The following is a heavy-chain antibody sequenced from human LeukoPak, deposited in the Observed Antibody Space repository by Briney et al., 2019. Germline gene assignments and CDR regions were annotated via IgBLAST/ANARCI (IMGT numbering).Heavy chain of an antibody. D-gene: IGHD4-17*01. CDR3: ARGRAGGNRLRKKYYFDY. J-gene: IGHJ4*02. Sequence: GASVKVSCKASGYTFTSYDINWVRQATGQGLEWMGWMNPNSGNTGYAQKFQGRVTMTRNTSISTAYMELSSLRSEDTAVYYCARGRAGGNRLRKKYYFDYWGQGTLVTVSS. CDR1: GYTFTSYD. V-gene: IGHV1-8*01. CDR2: MNPNSGNT.